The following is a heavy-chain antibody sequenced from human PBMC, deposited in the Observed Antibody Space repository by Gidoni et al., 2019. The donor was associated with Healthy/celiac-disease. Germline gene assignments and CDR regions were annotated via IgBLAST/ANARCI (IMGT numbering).Heavy chain of an antibody. V-gene: IGHV3-30*18. CDR2: ISYDGSNK. CDR3: ANGGLRTILPYFDY. D-gene: IGHD5-12*01. Sequence: QVQLVESGGVVVQPGRSLSLSCAASGFTFSSYGMHWVRQAPGKGLEWVAVISYDGSNKYYADSVKGRFTISRDNSKNTLYLQMNSLRAEDTAVYYCANGGLRTILPYFDYWGQGTLVTVSS. CDR1: GFTFSSYG. J-gene: IGHJ4*02.